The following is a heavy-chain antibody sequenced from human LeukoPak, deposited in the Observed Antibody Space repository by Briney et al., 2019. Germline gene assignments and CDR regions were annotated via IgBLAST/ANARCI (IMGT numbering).Heavy chain of an antibody. CDR3: AKSQVVAAKRYFDY. Sequence: GRSLRLSCAASGFTFDDYAMHWVRQAPGKGLEWVSGISWNSGSIGYADSVKGRFTISRDNAKNSLYLQMNSLRAEDTALYYCAKSQVVAAKRYFDYWGQGTLVTVSS. J-gene: IGHJ4*02. D-gene: IGHD2-15*01. CDR1: GFTFDDYA. CDR2: ISWNSGSI. V-gene: IGHV3-9*01.